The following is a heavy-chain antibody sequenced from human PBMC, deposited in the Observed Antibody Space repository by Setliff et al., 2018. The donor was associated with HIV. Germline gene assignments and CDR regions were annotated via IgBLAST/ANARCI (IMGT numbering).Heavy chain of an antibody. CDR2: IYYGGTT. D-gene: IGHD1-26*01. Sequence: SETLSLTCTVSGGSIRSIDYFWGWIRQPPGKGLEWLGNIGNIYYGGTTYYNPSLKSRVTISVDTSKNQFSLKLSSVTAADTAVYYCARAPSSYSGSFGWFDPWGQGTLVTVSS. CDR3: ARAPSSYSGSFGWFDP. V-gene: IGHV4-39*01. J-gene: IGHJ5*02. CDR1: GGSIRSIDYF.